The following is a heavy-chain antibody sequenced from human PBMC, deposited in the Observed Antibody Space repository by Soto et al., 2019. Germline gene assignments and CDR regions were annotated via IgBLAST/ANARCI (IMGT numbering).Heavy chain of an antibody. J-gene: IGHJ5*02. V-gene: IGHV1-3*01. Sequence: QVQLVQSGAEVKKPGASVKVSCKASGYTFPTHSIHWVRQAPGQGLEWMGWINPGSGTTKSSQRFQGRVTITRDTSASTAYMEVSSLRSEDTAVYYCARDLGTSSGWYGNYNWFDPWGQGTLVTVSS. CDR1: GYTFPTHS. CDR2: INPGSGTT. CDR3: ARDLGTSSGWYGNYNWFDP. D-gene: IGHD6-19*01.